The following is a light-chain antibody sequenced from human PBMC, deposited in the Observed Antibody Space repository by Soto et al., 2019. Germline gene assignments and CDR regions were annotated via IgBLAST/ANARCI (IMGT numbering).Light chain of an antibody. J-gene: IGLJ1*01. V-gene: IGLV2-8*01. Sequence: QSALTQPPSASASPGQSVTISCTGTSSDVGGYKYVSWYQQHPDKAPKLMIFEVNKRPSGVPDRFSGSKSGNTASLTVSGLQAEDEADYYCSSYAGINNLGVFGTGTKVTVL. CDR1: SSDVGGYKY. CDR3: SSYAGINNLGV. CDR2: EVN.